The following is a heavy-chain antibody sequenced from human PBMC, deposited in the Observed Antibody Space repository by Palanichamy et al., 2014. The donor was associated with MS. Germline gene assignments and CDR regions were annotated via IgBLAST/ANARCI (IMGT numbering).Heavy chain of an antibody. D-gene: IGHD1/OR15-1a*01. V-gene: IGHV1-69*10. J-gene: IGHJ4*02. CDR1: GGPLSSFS. CDR2: INPVLGAA. CDR3: ARVNNPFQPHDL. Sequence: QVQLVQSGPEVKKPGSSVKVSCKSSGGPLSSFSISWVRQAPGQGLEWMGGINPVLGAANYAQSFQDTVSITVDTSTNIAYMEMNSLKSEDTAVYFCARVNNPFQPHDLWGQGTLVTVSS.